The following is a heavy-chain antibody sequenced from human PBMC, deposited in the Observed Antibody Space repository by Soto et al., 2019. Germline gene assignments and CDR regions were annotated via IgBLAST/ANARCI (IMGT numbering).Heavy chain of an antibody. D-gene: IGHD3-3*01. V-gene: IGHV3-21*01. CDR2: ISSSSSYI. CDR1: GFTFSSYG. J-gene: IGHJ6*03. CDR3: ARDGQIITIFGVAMRYYYYYMDV. Sequence: GGSLRLSCAASGFTFSSYGMHWVRQAPGKGLEWVSSISSSSSYIYYADSVKGRFTISRDNAKNSLYLQMNSLRAEDTAVYYCARDGQIITIFGVAMRYYYYYMDVWGKGTTVTVSS.